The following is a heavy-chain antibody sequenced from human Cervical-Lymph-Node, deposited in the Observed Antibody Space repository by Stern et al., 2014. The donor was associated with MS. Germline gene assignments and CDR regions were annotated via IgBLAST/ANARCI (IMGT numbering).Heavy chain of an antibody. V-gene: IGHV1-69*01. CDR3: ARDSKHYDTTFYFDS. Sequence: QVQLVQSGAEVKKPGSSVKVSCKASGGAFSSYAINWVRQAPGQGPEWMGGIISIFGTANYAQKFQGRVTITADESKATAYMELNSLRSEDTAVYYCARDSKHYDTTFYFDSWGQGTLVTVSS. CDR2: IISIFGTA. J-gene: IGHJ4*02. D-gene: IGHD2/OR15-2a*01. CDR1: GGAFSSYA.